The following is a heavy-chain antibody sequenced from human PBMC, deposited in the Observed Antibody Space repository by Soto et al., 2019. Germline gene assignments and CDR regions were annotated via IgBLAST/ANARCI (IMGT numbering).Heavy chain of an antibody. J-gene: IGHJ3*02. CDR1: GLTVSSNY. D-gene: IGHD3-10*01. CDR3: ARDRPGDEGDAFEI. V-gene: IGHV3-53*02. CDR2: LYSGGST. Sequence: EVQLVETGGGLIQPGGSLRLSCVASGLTVSSNYMNWVRQAPGKGLEWVSDLYSGGSTHYAGSVKGRFIISRDNSKNTLYLQMNSLRAEDTAVYYCARDRPGDEGDAFEIWGHGTMVTVSS.